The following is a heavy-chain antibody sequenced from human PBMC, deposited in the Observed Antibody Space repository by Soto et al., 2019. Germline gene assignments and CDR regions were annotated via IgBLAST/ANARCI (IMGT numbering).Heavy chain of an antibody. D-gene: IGHD3-10*01. CDR1: GYTFTSYG. CDR3: ARGVGSGSYYNQYNWFDP. CDR2: INAYNGNT. V-gene: IGHV1-18*01. J-gene: IGHJ5*02. Sequence: ASVKVSCKASGYTFTSYGISWVRQAPGQGLEWMGWINAYNGNTNYAQKLQGRVTMTTDTSTSTAYMALRSLRSDDTAVYYCARGVGSGSYYNQYNWFDPWGQGTLVTVSS.